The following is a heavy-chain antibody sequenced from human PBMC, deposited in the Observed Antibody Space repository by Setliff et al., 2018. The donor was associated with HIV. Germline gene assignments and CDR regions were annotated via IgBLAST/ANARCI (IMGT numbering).Heavy chain of an antibody. CDR1: GGTFRSYA. CDR2: IIPIFGTV. Sequence: SXKVXXXASGGTFRSYAISWVRQAPGQGLEWMGGIIPIFGTVRYAQKFQGRXXXXADEXMSTAYMELXSLRSEDTAVYCCAISNSNWWGCFDPWGXGTLVTVSS. V-gene: IGHV1-69*13. J-gene: IGHJ5*02. CDR3: AISNSNWWGCFDP. D-gene: IGHD2-8*02.